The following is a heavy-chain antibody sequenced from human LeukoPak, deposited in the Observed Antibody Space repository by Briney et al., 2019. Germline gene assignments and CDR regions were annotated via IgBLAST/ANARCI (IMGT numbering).Heavy chain of an antibody. CDR3: ARTVKPYYFDY. CDR2: IYYSGST. Sequence: SETLSLTRTVSGGSISSYYWSWIRQPPGKGLEWIGYIYYSGSTNYNPSLKSRVTISVDTSKNQFSLKLSSVTAADTAVYYCARTVKPYYFDYWGQGTLVTVSS. V-gene: IGHV4-59*01. CDR1: GGSISSYY. D-gene: IGHD4-17*01. J-gene: IGHJ4*02.